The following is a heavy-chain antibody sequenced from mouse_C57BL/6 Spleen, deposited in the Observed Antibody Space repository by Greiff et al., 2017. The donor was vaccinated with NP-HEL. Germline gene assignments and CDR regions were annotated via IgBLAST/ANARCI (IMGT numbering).Heavy chain of an antibody. CDR3: RKISYGSSDY. D-gene: IGHD1-1*01. CDR2: IDPSDSYT. J-gene: IGHJ2*01. V-gene: IGHV1-50*01. Sequence: QDQLQQPGAELVKPGASVKLSCKASGYTFTSYWMQWVKQRPGQGLEWIGEIDPSDSYTNYNQKFKGKATLTVDTSSSTAYMQLSSLTSEDSAVYYCRKISYGSSDYWGQGTTLTVSS. CDR1: GYTFTSYW.